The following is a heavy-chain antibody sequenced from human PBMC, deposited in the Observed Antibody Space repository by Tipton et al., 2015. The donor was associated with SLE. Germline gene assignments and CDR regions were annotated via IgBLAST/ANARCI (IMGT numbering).Heavy chain of an antibody. J-gene: IGHJ3*02. D-gene: IGHD2-2*01. V-gene: IGHV4-59*01. Sequence: TLSLTCTVSGGSISSYYWSWIRQPPGKGLEWIGYIYYSGSTNYNPSLKSRVTISVDTSKNQFSLKLSSVTAADTAVYYCARDLHQRSGAFDIWGQGTMVTVSS. CDR3: ARDLHQRSGAFDI. CDR2: IYYSGST. CDR1: GGSISSYY.